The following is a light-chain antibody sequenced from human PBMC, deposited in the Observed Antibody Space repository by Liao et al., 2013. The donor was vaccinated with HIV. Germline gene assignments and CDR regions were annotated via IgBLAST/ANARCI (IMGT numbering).Light chain of an antibody. Sequence: SYELTQPPSVSVAPGETASITCGGNTIGGKSVHWYQQKPGQAPVLVIYYDSDRPSGIPERFSGSNSGNTATLTISGTQAMDEADYYCQAWDSSRYVFGTGTKVTVL. CDR3: QAWDSSRYV. CDR1: TIGGKS. J-gene: IGLJ1*01. V-gene: IGLV3-21*01. CDR2: YDS.